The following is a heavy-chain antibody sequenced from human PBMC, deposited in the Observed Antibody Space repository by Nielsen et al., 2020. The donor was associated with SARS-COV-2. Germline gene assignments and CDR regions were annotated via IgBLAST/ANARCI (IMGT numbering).Heavy chain of an antibody. CDR1: GGTFSSYA. D-gene: IGHD5-18*01. CDR3: ARDSELDVDTALVTEYYYYYMDV. Sequence: SVKVSCKASGGTFSSYAISWVRQAPGQGLEWMGGIIPIFGTANYAQKFQGRVTITADESTSTAYMELSSLRSEDTAVYYCARDSELDVDTALVTEYYYYYMDVWGKGTTVTVSS. V-gene: IGHV1-69*13. J-gene: IGHJ6*03. CDR2: IIPIFGTA.